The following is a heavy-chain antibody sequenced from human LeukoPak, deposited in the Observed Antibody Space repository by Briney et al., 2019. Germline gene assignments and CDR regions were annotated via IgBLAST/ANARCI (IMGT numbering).Heavy chain of an antibody. D-gene: IGHD2-2*01. CDR1: GGTFSSYA. CDR3: ARYCSSTSCYHYFDY. CDR2: IIPIFGTA. V-gene: IGHV1-69*13. J-gene: IGHJ4*02. Sequence: SVKVSCKASGGTFSSYAISWVRQVPGQGLEWMGGIIPIFGTANYAQKFQGRVTITADESTSTAYMELSSLRSEDTAVYYCARYCSSTSCYHYFDYWGQGTLVTVSS.